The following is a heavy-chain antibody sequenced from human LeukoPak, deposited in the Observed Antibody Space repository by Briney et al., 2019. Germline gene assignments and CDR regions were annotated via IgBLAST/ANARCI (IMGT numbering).Heavy chain of an antibody. CDR1: GGSISSGDYY. CDR3: ARGRPDFWSDYYTYYFDY. D-gene: IGHD3-3*01. J-gene: IGHJ4*02. CDR2: IYYSGST. Sequence: SETLSLTCTVSGGSISSGDYYWSWIRQPPGKGLEWIGYIYYSGSTNYNPSLKSRVTISVDTSKNQFSLKLSSVTAADTAVYYCARGRPDFWSDYYTYYFDYWGQGTLVTVSS. V-gene: IGHV4-61*08.